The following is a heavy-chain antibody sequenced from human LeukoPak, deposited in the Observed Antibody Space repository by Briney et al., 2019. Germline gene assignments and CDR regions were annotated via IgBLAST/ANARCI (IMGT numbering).Heavy chain of an antibody. J-gene: IGHJ4*02. Sequence: GESLKISCKGSGYSFTSYWIGWVRPMPGKGLEWMGIIYPGDSDTRYSPSFQGQVTISADKSISTAYLQWSSLEASDTAMYYCARLHCGGDCYSGGFDYWGQGTLVTVSS. D-gene: IGHD2-21*02. V-gene: IGHV5-51*01. CDR1: GYSFTSYW. CDR3: ARLHCGGDCYSGGFDY. CDR2: IYPGDSDT.